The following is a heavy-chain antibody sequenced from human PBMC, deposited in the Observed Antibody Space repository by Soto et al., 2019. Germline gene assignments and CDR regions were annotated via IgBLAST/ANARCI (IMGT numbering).Heavy chain of an antibody. Sequence: SETLSLTCTVSGGSISSYYWSWIRQPPGKGLEWIGYIYYSGSTNYNPSLKSRVTISVDTSKNQFSLKLSSVTAADTAVYYCASGGPGQRTQGGMDVWGQGTPVTVYS. CDR2: IYYSGST. CDR1: GGSISSYY. V-gene: IGHV4-59*01. J-gene: IGHJ6*02. CDR3: ASGGPGQRTQGGMDV.